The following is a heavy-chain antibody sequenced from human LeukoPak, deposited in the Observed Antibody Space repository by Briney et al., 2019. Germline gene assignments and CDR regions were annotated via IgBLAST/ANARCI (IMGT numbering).Heavy chain of an antibody. CDR1: GFTFSSYA. Sequence: GGSLRLSCAASGFTFSSYAMHWVRQAPGKGLEYVSAISSNGGSTYYANSVKGRFTISRDNSKNTLYLQMGSLRAEDMAVYYCASSIQNPYYYDSSGPYGIDVWGQGTTVTVSS. D-gene: IGHD3-22*01. J-gene: IGHJ6*02. CDR3: ASSIQNPYYYDSSGPYGIDV. V-gene: IGHV3-64*01. CDR2: ISSNGGST.